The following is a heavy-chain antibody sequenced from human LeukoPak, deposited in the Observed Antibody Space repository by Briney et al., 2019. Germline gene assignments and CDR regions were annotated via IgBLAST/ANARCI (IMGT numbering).Heavy chain of an antibody. J-gene: IGHJ6*03. CDR2: IYYTGTA. CDR3: ARLYGAMVRGVIRDYYYYYMDV. CDR1: GGSISGYF. Sequence: SETLSLTCTVSGGSISGYFWSWIRQPPGEGLQFIGYIYYTGTANYNPSLKSRVTISVDTSKNQFSLKLSSVTAADTAVYYCARLYGAMVRGVIRDYYYYYMDVWGKGTTVTISS. V-gene: IGHV4-59*12. D-gene: IGHD3-10*01.